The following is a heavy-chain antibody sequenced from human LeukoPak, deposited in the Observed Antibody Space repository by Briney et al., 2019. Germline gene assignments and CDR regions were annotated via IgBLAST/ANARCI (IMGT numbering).Heavy chain of an antibody. J-gene: IGHJ2*01. CDR2: ISGSGGST. CDR3: AKDPSYYDFWSGSSPNWYFDL. Sequence: GGSLRLSCAASGFTFSSYAMSWVRQAPGKGLEWVSVISGSGGSTYYADSVKGRFTISRDNSKNTLYLQMNSLRAEDTAVYYCAKDPSYYDFWSGSSPNWYFDLWGRGTLVTVSS. D-gene: IGHD3-3*01. CDR1: GFTFSSYA. V-gene: IGHV3-23*01.